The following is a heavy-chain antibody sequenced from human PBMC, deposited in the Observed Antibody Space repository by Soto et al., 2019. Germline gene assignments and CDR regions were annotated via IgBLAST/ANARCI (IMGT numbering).Heavy chain of an antibody. CDR3: ARRWGEGRVDY. Sequence: SETLSLTCAVYGGSFSGYYWSWIRQPPGKGLEWIGEINHSGSTNYNPSLKSRVTISVDTSKNQFSLKLSSVTAADTAVYYCARRWGEGRVDYWGQGTLVTVSS. CDR2: INHSGST. D-gene: IGHD3-10*01. V-gene: IGHV4-34*01. CDR1: GGSFSGYY. J-gene: IGHJ4*02.